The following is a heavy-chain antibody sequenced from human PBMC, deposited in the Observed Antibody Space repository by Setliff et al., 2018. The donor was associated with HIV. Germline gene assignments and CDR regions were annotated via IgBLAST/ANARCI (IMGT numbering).Heavy chain of an antibody. CDR3: ARGIDWGHFYYYYMDV. J-gene: IGHJ6*03. CDR1: GGSISNYY. V-gene: IGHV4-59*01. CDR2: IYFTGNT. D-gene: IGHD7-27*01. Sequence: SETLSLTCTVSGGSISNYYWSWIRQPPGKGLEWIGYIYFTGNTNYNPSLKSRVTISLDTSKNQFSLKLSSVTAADTAVYFCARGIDWGHFYYYYMDVWGEGTTVTVSS.